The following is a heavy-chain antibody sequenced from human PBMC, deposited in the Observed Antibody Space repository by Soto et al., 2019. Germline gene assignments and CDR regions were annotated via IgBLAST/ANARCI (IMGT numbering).Heavy chain of an antibody. J-gene: IGHJ6*02. V-gene: IGHV1-69*06. CDR2: IIPIFGTA. D-gene: IGHD1-7*01. CDR1: GGTFSSYA. Sequence: SVKVSCKASGGTFSSYAISWVRQAPGQGLEWMGGIIPIFGTANYAQKFQGRVTITADKSTSTAYMELCSLRSEDTAVYYCAARQGITGTTKLYYYYGMDVWGQGTTVTVSS. CDR3: AARQGITGTTKLYYYYGMDV.